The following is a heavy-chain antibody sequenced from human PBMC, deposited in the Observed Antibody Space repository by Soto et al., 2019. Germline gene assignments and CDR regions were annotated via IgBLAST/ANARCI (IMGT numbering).Heavy chain of an antibody. Sequence: EVQLLESGGGLVQPGGSLRLSCAASGFTFSSYAMSWVRQAPGKGLEWVSAISGSGGSTYYADSVKGRFTISRDNSKNTLYLQMNSLRAEDTAVYYCAKDRFYAVRGYSYGPHDAFDIWGQGTMVTVSS. CDR2: ISGSGGST. CDR1: GFTFSSYA. J-gene: IGHJ3*02. V-gene: IGHV3-23*01. D-gene: IGHD5-18*01. CDR3: AKDRFYAVRGYSYGPHDAFDI.